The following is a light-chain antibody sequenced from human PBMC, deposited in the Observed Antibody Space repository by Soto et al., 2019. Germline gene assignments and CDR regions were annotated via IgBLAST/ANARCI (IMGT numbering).Light chain of an antibody. CDR2: AAS. V-gene: IGKV1-12*01. Sequence: DIQMTQSPSSVSAPVGDRVTISCRASQDISKWLAWFQQKPGKAPKLLISAASTLQSGVPSMFSGSGSGTEFTLTIQSLQPDDIGTYYCQQASSFPHTFGQGTQVEIK. CDR3: QQASSFPHT. J-gene: IGKJ2*01. CDR1: QDISKW.